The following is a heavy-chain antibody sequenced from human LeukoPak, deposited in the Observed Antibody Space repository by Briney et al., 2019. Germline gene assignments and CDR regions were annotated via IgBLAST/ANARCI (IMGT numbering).Heavy chain of an antibody. V-gene: IGHV1-2*02. D-gene: IGHD5-24*01. Sequence: GASVKVSCEASGYTSTGYYMICARQAPGQGLEWMGWIDPNSGGTYYAQKFQGRVTMTRDTSISTAYMELSRVTSDDTAVYYCARTINRDSDNAHNYWGQGTLVTVSS. CDR2: IDPNSGGT. CDR3: ARTINRDSDNAHNY. CDR1: GYTSTGYY. J-gene: IGHJ4*02.